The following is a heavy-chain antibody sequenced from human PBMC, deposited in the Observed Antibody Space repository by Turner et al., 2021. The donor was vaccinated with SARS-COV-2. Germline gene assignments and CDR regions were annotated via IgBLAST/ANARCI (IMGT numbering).Heavy chain of an antibody. J-gene: IGHJ4*02. CDR1: GYTLTELS. V-gene: IGHV1-24*01. Sequence: QVQLVQSGAEVKKPGASVKVSCQVSGYTLTELSMHWGRQAPGKGLEWMGGFDPEDGETISAQKFQGRVTMTGDTYTDTAYMELSSLRSEDTAVYYCATDDILTGYYTSFDYWGQGTLVTVSS. D-gene: IGHD3-9*01. CDR2: FDPEDGET. CDR3: ATDDILTGYYTSFDY.